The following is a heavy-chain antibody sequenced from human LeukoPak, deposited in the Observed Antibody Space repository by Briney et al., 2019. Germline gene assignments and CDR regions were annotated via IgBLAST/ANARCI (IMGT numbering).Heavy chain of an antibody. Sequence: GGSLRLSCAASGFTFSSYGMHWVRQAPGRGLEYVSAITSSGNNIFYADSVKGRFTISRDNSKNTLYLQMGSLRAEDMAVYYCTRGPGYDYVWGSFRADYWGQGTLVTVSS. CDR3: TRGPGYDYVWGSFRADY. CDR1: GFTFSSYG. J-gene: IGHJ4*02. V-gene: IGHV3-64*02. D-gene: IGHD3-16*02. CDR2: ITSSGNNI.